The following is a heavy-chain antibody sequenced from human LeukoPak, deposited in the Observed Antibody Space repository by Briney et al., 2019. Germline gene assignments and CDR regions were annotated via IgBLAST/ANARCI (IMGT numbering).Heavy chain of an antibody. D-gene: IGHD6-25*01. CDR1: GDSVSTNSAA. J-gene: IGHJ6*03. V-gene: IGHV6-1*01. Sequence: SQTLSLTCATSGDSVSTNSAAWNWIRQSPSRGLEWLGRTYYRSKWYNDYAVSVKSRITINPDTSKNQFSLQLSSVTAADTAVYYCAGLGDSGRYYYYYMDVWGKGTTVTVSS. CDR2: TYYRSKWYN. CDR3: AGLGDSGRYYYYYMDV.